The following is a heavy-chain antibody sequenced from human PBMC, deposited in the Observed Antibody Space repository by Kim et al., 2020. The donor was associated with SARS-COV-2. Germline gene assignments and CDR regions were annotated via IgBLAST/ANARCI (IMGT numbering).Heavy chain of an antibody. CDR3: ASRVNIMGDWFDP. Sequence: SETLSLTCTVSGDSIMSGGYFWSWIRQHPGKGLEWIGYMYYTGRTYSYNPSLKSRVAISLDTSKNRFSLNLYSVTAADTAVYYFASRVNIMGDWFDPWGQGILVTVSS. CDR1: GDSIMSGGYF. V-gene: IGHV4-31*03. J-gene: IGHJ5*02. CDR2: MYYTGRT. D-gene: IGHD1-26*01.